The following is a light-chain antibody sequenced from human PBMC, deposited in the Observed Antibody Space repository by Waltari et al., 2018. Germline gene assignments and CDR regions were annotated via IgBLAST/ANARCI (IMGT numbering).Light chain of an antibody. CDR1: KNNVGNQG. CDR3: SAWDNNLNIYV. CDR2: SNV. J-gene: IGLJ1*01. Sequence: QAGLTQPPSVSKGLGQTATLTCTGNKNNVGNQGVAWLQQHQGLPPKLLLNSNVDRPSGISEMFSASRSGNAASLTITGLQREDEADYYYSAWDNNLNIYVFEAGTKVTVL. V-gene: IGLV10-54*01.